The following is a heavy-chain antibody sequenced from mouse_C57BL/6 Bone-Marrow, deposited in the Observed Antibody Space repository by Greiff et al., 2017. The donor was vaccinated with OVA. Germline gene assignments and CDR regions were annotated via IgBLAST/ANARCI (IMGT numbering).Heavy chain of an antibody. V-gene: IGHV6-3*01. J-gene: IGHJ4*01. D-gene: IGHD2-3*01. CDR1: GFTFSNYW. CDR3: TEGDGYYGAMDY. CDR2: IRLKSDNYAT. Sequence: EVKLMESGGGLVQPGGSMKLSCVASGFTFSNYWMNWVRQSPEKGLEWVAQIRLKSDNYATHYAESVKGRFTISRDDSKSSVYLQMNNLRAEDTGIYYCTEGDGYYGAMDYWGQGTSVTVSS.